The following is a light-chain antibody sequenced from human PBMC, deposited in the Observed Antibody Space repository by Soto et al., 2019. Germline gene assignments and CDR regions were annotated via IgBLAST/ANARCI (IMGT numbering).Light chain of an antibody. CDR2: DIS. CDR1: QYVSTN. CDR3: QQYDTWPLT. V-gene: IGKV3D-15*01. J-gene: IGKJ4*01. Sequence: ETEMTQFPATLSVSPGERATLSCRASQYVSTNLAWYQQQPGQPPRLLIYDISNRATGIPARFSGSGSETEFALTITSLQSEDFAVYYCQQYDTWPLTFGGGTKVEIK.